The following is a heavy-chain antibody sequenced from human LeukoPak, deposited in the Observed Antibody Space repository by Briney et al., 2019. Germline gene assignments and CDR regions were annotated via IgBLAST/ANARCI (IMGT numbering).Heavy chain of an antibody. Sequence: GASVKVSCKASGYTFTGYYMHWVRQAPGQGLEWMGWINPNSGGTNYAQKFQGRVTMTRDTSISTAYMELSRLRSDDTATYYCARDISDCSSTSCSRLHFDYWGQGTLVTVSS. CDR1: GYTFTGYY. CDR3: ARDISDCSSTSCSRLHFDY. V-gene: IGHV1-2*02. J-gene: IGHJ4*02. CDR2: INPNSGGT. D-gene: IGHD2-2*01.